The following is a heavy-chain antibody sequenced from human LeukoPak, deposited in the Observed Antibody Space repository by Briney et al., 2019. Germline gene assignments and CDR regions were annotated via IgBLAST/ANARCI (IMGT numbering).Heavy chain of an antibody. CDR2: IYYSGST. D-gene: IGHD3-10*01. J-gene: IGHJ5*02. CDR1: GGSISSYY. CDR3: GRVKRGHWFDP. Sequence: PSETLSLTCTVSGGSISSYYWSWIRQPPGKGLEWIGYIYYSGSTNYNPSLKSRVTISVDTSKNQFSLKLSSVAAADTAVYYCGRVKRGHWFDPWGQRTLVTVFS. V-gene: IGHV4-59*01.